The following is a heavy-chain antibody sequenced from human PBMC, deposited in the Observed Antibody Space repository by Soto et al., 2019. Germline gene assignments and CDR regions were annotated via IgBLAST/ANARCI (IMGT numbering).Heavy chain of an antibody. CDR2: INPSGGST. CDR3: AREGDIVVVPAAIRYYYYGMDV. V-gene: IGHV1-46*01. Sequence: ASVKVSGKASGYTFTSYYMHWVRQAPGQGLEWMGIINPSGGSTSYAQKFQGRVTMTRDTSTSTVYMELSSLRSEVTAVYYCAREGDIVVVPAAIRYYYYGMDVWGQGTTVTVSS. J-gene: IGHJ6*02. D-gene: IGHD2-2*02. CDR1: GYTFTSYY.